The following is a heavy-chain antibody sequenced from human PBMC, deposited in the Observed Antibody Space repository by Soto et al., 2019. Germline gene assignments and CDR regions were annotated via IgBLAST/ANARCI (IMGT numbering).Heavy chain of an antibody. CDR2: IWYDGSNK. D-gene: IGHD6-19*01. CDR3: ASDGQGLAPYALDV. CDR1: GFTFSGHA. Sequence: QVQLVESGGGVAQPGRSLRLSCTVSGFTFSGHAMHWVRQAPGKGLEWVTQIWYDGSNKYYAESVKGRFTISRDNSKNPMYLQMAGLRVEYSGVYYCASDGQGLAPYALDVWGQGTSVTVSS. V-gene: IGHV3-33*01. J-gene: IGHJ6*02.